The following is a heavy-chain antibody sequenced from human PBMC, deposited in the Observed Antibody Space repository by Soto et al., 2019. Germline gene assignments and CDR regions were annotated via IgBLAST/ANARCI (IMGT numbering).Heavy chain of an antibody. CDR2: IFHTGGT. CDR3: ARTWLAGGTPADAFDI. Sequence: SETLSLTCSVSASSISSAYFWGWIRQPPGKGLEWIATIFHTGGTYYNPSLKSRVTISVDASNNQFSLRLNSVTAADTALYFCARTWLAGGTPADAFDIWGQGTMVTVS. CDR1: ASSISSAYF. D-gene: IGHD2-15*01. V-gene: IGHV4-38-2*02. J-gene: IGHJ3*02.